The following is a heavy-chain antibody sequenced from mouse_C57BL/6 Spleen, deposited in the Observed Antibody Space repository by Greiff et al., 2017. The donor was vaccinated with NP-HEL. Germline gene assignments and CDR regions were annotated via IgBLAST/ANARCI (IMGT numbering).Heavy chain of an antibody. CDR2: SRNKANDYTT. J-gene: IGHJ4*01. CDR3: ARVYYGSSYAMDY. CDR1: GFTFSDFY. D-gene: IGHD1-1*01. V-gene: IGHV7-1*01. Sequence: EVKLVESGGGLVQSGRSLRLSCATSGFTFSDFYMEWVRQAPGKGLEWIAASRNKANDYTTEYSASVKGRFIVSRDTSHSILYLQMNALRAEDTDIYDCARVYYGSSYAMDYWGQGTSVTVSS.